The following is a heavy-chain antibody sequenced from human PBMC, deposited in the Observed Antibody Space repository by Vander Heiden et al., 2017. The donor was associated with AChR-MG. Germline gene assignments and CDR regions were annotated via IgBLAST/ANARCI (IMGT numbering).Heavy chain of an antibody. D-gene: IGHD6-19*01. CDR3: AKAGGGSSAWHFDY. V-gene: IGHV3-23*01. J-gene: IGHJ4*02. CDR2: ITTGGSMT. Sequence: EVQLLESGGGLVQPGGSLRLSCAASGFTFSNYAMSWVRQAPGKGLEWVSGITTGGSMTFYADSVKGRFTISRDNSKNTLYLQMNSLRAEDTALYFCAKAGGGSSAWHFDYWGRGTLVTVSS. CDR1: GFTFSNYA.